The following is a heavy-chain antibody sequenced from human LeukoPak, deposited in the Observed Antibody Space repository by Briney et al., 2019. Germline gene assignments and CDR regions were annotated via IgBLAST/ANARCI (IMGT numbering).Heavy chain of an antibody. V-gene: IGHV3-7*04. D-gene: IGHD3/OR15-3a*01. J-gene: IGHJ5*02. CDR3: ARVRQSWTSRGEENWFDP. CDR1: GFTFSSYS. CDR2: IKQDGSEK. Sequence: GGSLRLSCAASGFTFSSYSMNWVRQAPGKGLEWVANIKQDGSEKYYVDSVKGRFTISRDNAKNSLYLQMNSLRAEDTAVYYCARVRQSWTSRGEENWFDPWGQGTLVTVSS.